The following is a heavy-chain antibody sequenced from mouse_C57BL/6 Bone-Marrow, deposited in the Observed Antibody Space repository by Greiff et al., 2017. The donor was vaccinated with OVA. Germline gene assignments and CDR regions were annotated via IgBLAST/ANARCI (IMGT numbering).Heavy chain of an antibody. V-gene: IGHV2-5*01. CDR1: GFSLTSYG. CDR3: AKRLSYYSNPYYYAMDY. CDR2: IWRGGST. Sequence: QVQLQQSGPGLAQPSQSLSITCTVSGFSLTSYGVHWVRQSPGKGLEWLGVIWRGGSTDYNAAFMSRLSITKDNSKSQVFFKMNSLQADDTAIYYCAKRLSYYSNPYYYAMDYWGQGTSVTVSS. D-gene: IGHD2-5*01. J-gene: IGHJ4*01.